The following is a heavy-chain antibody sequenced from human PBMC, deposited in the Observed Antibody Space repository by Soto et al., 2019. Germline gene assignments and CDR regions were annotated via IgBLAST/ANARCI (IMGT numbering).Heavy chain of an antibody. CDR3: AREAAGILNWFDP. J-gene: IGHJ5*02. D-gene: IGHD6-25*01. Sequence: SETLSLTCAVYGGSFSGYYWSWIRQHPGKGLEWIGYIYHSGSTYYNPSLKSRVTISVETSKNQFSLKLSSVTAADTAVYYCAREAAGILNWFDPWGQGTLVTVSS. CDR1: GGSFSGYY. V-gene: IGHV4-34*09. CDR2: IYHSGST.